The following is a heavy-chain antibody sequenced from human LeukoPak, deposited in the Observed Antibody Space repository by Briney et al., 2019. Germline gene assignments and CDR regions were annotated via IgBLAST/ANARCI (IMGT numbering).Heavy chain of an antibody. V-gene: IGHV1-2*02. Sequence: ASVKVSCKASGYTFTGYYMHWVRQAPGQGLEWMGWINPNSGGTNYAQKFQGRVTMTRDTSISTAYMELSRLRSDDTAVYYCERAPVATIRIGFDPWGQGTLVTVSS. D-gene: IGHD5-12*01. CDR2: INPNSGGT. CDR3: ERAPVATIRIGFDP. CDR1: GYTFTGYY. J-gene: IGHJ5*02.